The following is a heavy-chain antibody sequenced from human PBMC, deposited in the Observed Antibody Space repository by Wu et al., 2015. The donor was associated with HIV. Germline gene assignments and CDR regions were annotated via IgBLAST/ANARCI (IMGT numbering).Heavy chain of an antibody. CDR2: INPNSGGT. D-gene: IGHD2-2*01. CDR1: GYTFTGYY. J-gene: IGHJ3*02. Sequence: QVQLVQSGAEVKKPGASVKVSCKASGYTFTGYYMHWVRQAPGQGLEWMGRINPNSGGTNYAQKFQGRVTMTRDTSISTAYMELSRLRSDDTAVYYCATQDIVVVPAALRGEDAFDIWGQGTMVTVSS. V-gene: IGHV1-2*06. CDR3: ATQDIVVVPAALRGEDAFDI.